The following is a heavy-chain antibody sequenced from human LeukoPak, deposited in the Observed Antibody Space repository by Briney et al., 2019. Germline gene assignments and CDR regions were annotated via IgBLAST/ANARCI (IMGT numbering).Heavy chain of an antibody. J-gene: IGHJ4*02. Sequence: PSETLSLTCTVSGGSISSGDYYWSWIRQPPGKGLEWIGYIYYSGSTYYNPSLKSRVTISVDTSKNQSSLKLSSVTAADTAVYYCARDDFWSGLDYWGQGTLVTVSS. CDR1: GGSISSGDYY. V-gene: IGHV4-30-4*08. CDR3: ARDDFWSGLDY. D-gene: IGHD3-3*01. CDR2: IYYSGST.